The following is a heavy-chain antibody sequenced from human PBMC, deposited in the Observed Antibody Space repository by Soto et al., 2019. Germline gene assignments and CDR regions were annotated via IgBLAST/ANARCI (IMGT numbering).Heavy chain of an antibody. CDR1: GGSISSGGYY. V-gene: IGHV4-31*03. J-gene: IGHJ6*02. D-gene: IGHD4-17*01. Sequence: TLSLTCTVSGGSISSGGYYWSWIRQHPGKGLEWIGYIYYSGSTYYNPSLKSRVTISVDTSKNQFSLKLSSVTAADTAVYYCARAIGGNTVTFFYGMDVWCQGSTVTVSS. CDR3: ARAIGGNTVTFFYGMDV. CDR2: IYYSGST.